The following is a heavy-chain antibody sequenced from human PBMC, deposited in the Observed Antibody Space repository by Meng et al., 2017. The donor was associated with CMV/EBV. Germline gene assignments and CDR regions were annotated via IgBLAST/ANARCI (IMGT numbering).Heavy chain of an antibody. J-gene: IGHJ4*02. Sequence: ASVKVSCKASGYTFTSYYMHWVRQAPGQGLEWMGIINPSGGSTSYAQKFQGRVTITADKSTSTAYMELSSLRSEDTAVYYCARSGVVVPAARTKNLDYWGQGTLVTVSS. CDR1: GYTFTSYY. CDR2: INPSGGST. V-gene: IGHV1-46*01. D-gene: IGHD2-2*01. CDR3: ARSGVVVPAARTKNLDY.